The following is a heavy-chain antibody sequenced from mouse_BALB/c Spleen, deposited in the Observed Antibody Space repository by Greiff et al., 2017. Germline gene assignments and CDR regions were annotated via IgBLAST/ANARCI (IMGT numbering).Heavy chain of an antibody. CDR1: GYSITSYYA. J-gene: IGHJ3*01. D-gene: IGHD2-4*01. CDR3: ANSTMITQFAY. CDR2: ISYSGST. V-gene: IGHV3-2*02. Sequence: EVKLVESGPGLVKPSQSLSLTCTVTGYSITSYYAWNWIRQFPGNILGWMGYISYSGSTSYNPSLKSRISITRDTSKNQFFLQLNSVTTEDTATYYCANSTMITQFAYWGQGTLVTVSA.